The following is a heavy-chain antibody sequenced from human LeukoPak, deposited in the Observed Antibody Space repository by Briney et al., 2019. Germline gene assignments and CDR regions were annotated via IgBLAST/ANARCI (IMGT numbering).Heavy chain of an antibody. V-gene: IGHV3-74*01. CDR3: VRDGVGAPPFDY. CDR2: VKGDGTST. Sequence: PGGPLRLSCAASGFTFSSHWMHWVRQAPGKGPVWVSRVKGDGTSTAYADCVKGRFTISRDNAKSTLDLQMNSLRADDTAVYYCVRDGVGAPPFDYWGQGILVTVSS. J-gene: IGHJ4*02. D-gene: IGHD1-26*01. CDR1: GFTFSSHW.